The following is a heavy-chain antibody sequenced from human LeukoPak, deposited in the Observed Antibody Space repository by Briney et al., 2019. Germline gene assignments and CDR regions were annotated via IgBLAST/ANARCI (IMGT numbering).Heavy chain of an antibody. CDR2: ISHDGSNK. CDR3: TKEFTLYYGSGSYYWGPLDY. Sequence: PGGSLRLSCAASGFTFNSYDMHWVRQAPGKGLEWVAVISHDGSNKYYVDSVKGRFTISRDNSKNTLYLQMNSLRAEDTAVYYFTKEFTLYYGSGSYYWGPLDYWGQGTLVTVSS. D-gene: IGHD3-10*01. V-gene: IGHV3-30*18. J-gene: IGHJ4*02. CDR1: GFTFNSYD.